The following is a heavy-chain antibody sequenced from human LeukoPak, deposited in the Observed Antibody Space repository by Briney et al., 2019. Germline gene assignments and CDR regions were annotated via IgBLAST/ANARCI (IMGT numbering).Heavy chain of an antibody. CDR2: ISGSGGST. D-gene: IGHD2-15*01. V-gene: IGHV3-23*01. Sequence: GGSLRLSCAASGFTFSSYEMNWVRQAPGKGLEWVSAISGSGGSTYYADSVKGRFTISRDNSKNTLYLQMNSLRAEDTAVYYCAKLLGYCSGGSCYPRYDAFDIWGQGTMVTVSS. J-gene: IGHJ3*02. CDR3: AKLLGYCSGGSCYPRYDAFDI. CDR1: GFTFSSYE.